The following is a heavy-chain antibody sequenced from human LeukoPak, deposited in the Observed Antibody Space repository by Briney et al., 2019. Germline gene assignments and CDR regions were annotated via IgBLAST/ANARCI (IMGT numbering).Heavy chain of an antibody. CDR1: GVSFSGHY. D-gene: IGHD3-10*01. CDR3: ARRAYGSGSFNRYHFDY. V-gene: IGHV4-59*08. J-gene: IGHJ4*02. Sequence: PSETLSLTCAVYGVSFSGHYWSWIRQPPGKGLEWIGYIYYSGSTNYNPSLKSRVTISVDTSSNQFSLKLNSVTAADTAVYYCARRAYGSGSFNRYHFDYWGQGTLVAVSS. CDR2: IYYSGST.